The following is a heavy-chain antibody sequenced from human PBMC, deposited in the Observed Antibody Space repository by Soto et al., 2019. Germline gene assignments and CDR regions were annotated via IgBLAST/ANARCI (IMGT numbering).Heavy chain of an antibody. V-gene: IGHV3-74*01. D-gene: IGHD1-26*01. CDR1: GFTFSSDW. CDR2: INTDGSGT. J-gene: IGHJ3*02. CDR3: ARYGSGSYSGDAFDI. Sequence: GGSLRLSCAASGFTFSSDWMHWVRQAPGKGLVWVSRINTDGSGTTYADSVKGRFTISRDNAKNMVYLQMNSLRAEDTAVYYCARYGSGSYSGDAFDIWGQGTMVTVSS.